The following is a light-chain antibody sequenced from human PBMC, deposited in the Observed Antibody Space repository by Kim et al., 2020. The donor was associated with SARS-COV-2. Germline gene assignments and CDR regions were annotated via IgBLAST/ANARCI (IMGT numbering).Light chain of an antibody. V-gene: IGLV2-23*02. CDR1: SSDVENYNL. CDR3: CSYAGSSTWV. J-gene: IGLJ3*02. Sequence: GQSITISGTGTSSDVENYNLVSWYQQHPGKAPKRIISEVNKRPSGVSNRFSGAKSGNTASLTISGLQAEDEADYYCCSYAGSSTWVFGGGTKVTVL. CDR2: EVN.